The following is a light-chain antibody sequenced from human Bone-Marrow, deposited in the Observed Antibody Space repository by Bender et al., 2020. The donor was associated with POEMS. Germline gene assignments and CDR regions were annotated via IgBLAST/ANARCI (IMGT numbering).Light chain of an antibody. CDR2: DVS. Sequence: QSALTQPPSASGSPGQSVTIYCTGTSSDVGAYNYVSWYQQHPGKAPKVMIYDVSNRPAGVSNRFSGSKSGSNTASLTISGLQGEDEADYYCSSYRSSNDLVVFGGGTKLTVL. CDR1: SSDVGAYNY. J-gene: IGLJ2*01. V-gene: IGLV2-14*01. CDR3: SSYRSSNDLVV.